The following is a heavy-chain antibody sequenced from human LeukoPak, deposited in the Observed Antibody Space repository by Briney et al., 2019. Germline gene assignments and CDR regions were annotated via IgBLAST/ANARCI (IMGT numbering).Heavy chain of an antibody. V-gene: IGHV3-48*02. Sequence: GGSLRLSCAASGFPFSSRVLSWVRQAPGKGLEWASYISSSSSTIYYADSVKGRFTISRDNAKNSLYLQMNSLRDEDTAVYYCARDRPGYSSSWYPDYWGQGTLVTVSS. D-gene: IGHD6-13*01. J-gene: IGHJ4*02. CDR2: ISSSSSTI. CDR1: GFPFSSRV. CDR3: ARDRPGYSSSWYPDY.